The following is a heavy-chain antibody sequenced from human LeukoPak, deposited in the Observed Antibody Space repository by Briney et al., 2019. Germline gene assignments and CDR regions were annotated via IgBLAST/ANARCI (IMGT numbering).Heavy chain of an antibody. V-gene: IGHV4-61*02. J-gene: IGHJ3*02. CDR1: GGSISSDNYY. CDR3: ARGIAVASDAFDI. Sequence: PSETLSLTCTVSGGSISSDNYYWSWIRQPAGKGLEWIGRLYSSGNTNYNPSLKSRVTISVDTSKNQFSLKLSSVTAADTAVYYCARGIAVASDAFDIWGQGTMVTVSS. D-gene: IGHD6-19*01. CDR2: LYSSGNT.